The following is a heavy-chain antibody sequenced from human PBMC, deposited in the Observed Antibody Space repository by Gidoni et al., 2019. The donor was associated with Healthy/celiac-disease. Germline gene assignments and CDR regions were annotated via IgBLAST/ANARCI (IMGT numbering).Heavy chain of an antibody. Sequence: QLQLVQSGAEVKKPGSSVEVSCKASGGTFSRYAISWVRQAPGQGLEWMGGIIPIFGTANYAQKCQGRVTMTADKSTSTAYMELSSLRSEDTAVYYCAREGRYCSSTSCFDYWGQGTLVTVSS. V-gene: IGHV1-69*06. D-gene: IGHD2-2*01. J-gene: IGHJ4*02. CDR2: IIPIFGTA. CDR3: AREGRYCSSTSCFDY. CDR1: GGTFSRYA.